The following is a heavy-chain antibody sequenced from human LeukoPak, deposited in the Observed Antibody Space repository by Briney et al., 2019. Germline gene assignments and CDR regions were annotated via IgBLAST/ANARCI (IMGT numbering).Heavy chain of an antibody. CDR3: ATRDIVATIDY. CDR2: ISSSSSYT. V-gene: IGHV3-11*03. Sequence: GGTLRLSCAASGFTFSDYYMSWIRHAPGKGLEWVSYISSSSSYTNYADSVKGRFTISRDNAKNSLYLQMNSLRAEDTAVYYCATRDIVATIDYWGQGTLVTVSS. D-gene: IGHD5-12*01. CDR1: GFTFSDYY. J-gene: IGHJ4*02.